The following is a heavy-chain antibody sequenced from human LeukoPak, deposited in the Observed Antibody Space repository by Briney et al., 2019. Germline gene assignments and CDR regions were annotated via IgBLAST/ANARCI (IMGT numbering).Heavy chain of an antibody. Sequence: ASVKVSCKASGYTFTGYYMHWVRQAPGQGLEWMGIINPSGGSTSYAQKFQGRVTMTRDTSTSTVYMELSSLKSEDTAVYYCARESRTYDSSGYYYQGALDYWGQGTLVTVSS. CDR1: GYTFTGYY. CDR3: ARESRTYDSSGYYYQGALDY. CDR2: INPSGGST. J-gene: IGHJ4*02. D-gene: IGHD3-22*01. V-gene: IGHV1-46*01.